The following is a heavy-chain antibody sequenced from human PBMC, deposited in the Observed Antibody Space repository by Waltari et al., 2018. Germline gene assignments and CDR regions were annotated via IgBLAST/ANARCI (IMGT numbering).Heavy chain of an antibody. D-gene: IGHD2-21*01. J-gene: IGHJ4*02. Sequence: EVQLLESGGGLVQPGGSLRLSCEASGFPFTNYAMNWVRQAPGKGTEGVSAISGRGERTYYADSVKGRFSISRDNPKNTLYLQMSSLRAEDTAVYYCAKGTNMVITHSYFDCWGQGILVTVSS. CDR2: ISGRGERT. CDR3: AKGTNMVITHSYFDC. CDR1: GFPFTNYA. V-gene: IGHV3-23*01.